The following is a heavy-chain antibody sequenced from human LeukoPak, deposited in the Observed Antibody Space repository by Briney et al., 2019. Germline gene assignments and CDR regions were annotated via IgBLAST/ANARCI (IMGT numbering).Heavy chain of an antibody. J-gene: IGHJ3*02. CDR1: GGSISSSNW. CDR3: ARGKCSSTSCLDAFDI. D-gene: IGHD2-2*01. Sequence: TSETLSLTCAVSGGSISSSNWWSWVRQPPGKGLEWIGEIYHSGSTNYSPSLKSRVTISVDKSKNQFSLKLSSVTAADTAVYYCARGKCSSTSCLDAFDIWGQGTMVTVSS. V-gene: IGHV4-4*02. CDR2: IYHSGST.